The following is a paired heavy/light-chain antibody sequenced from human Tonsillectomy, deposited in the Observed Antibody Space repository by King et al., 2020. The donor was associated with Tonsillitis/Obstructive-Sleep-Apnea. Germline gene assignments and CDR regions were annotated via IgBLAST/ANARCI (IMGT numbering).Light chain of an antibody. CDR2: DAS. V-gene: IGKV3-11*01. Sequence: EIVLTQSPATLSLSPGERATLSCRASQSVSSSLAWYQQKPGQAPRLLIYDASNRATGIPARFSGSGSGTDFTFTISSLEPEDSAVYYCQQEDLTFGGGTKVEIK. J-gene: IGKJ4*01. CDR3: QQEDLT. CDR1: QSVSSS.
Heavy chain of an antibody. Sequence: QVQLVESGGGLVKPGGSLRLSCVASGFTLSDYYMKWIRQTPEKGLEWVSDISGSGYTIHDADSVKGRFTISRDDAKNSLYLQMNSLRAEDTAVYYCARDKGKTKDYMDVWGKGTTVTVSS. V-gene: IGHV3-11*01. CDR1: GFTLSDYY. D-gene: IGHD1-7*01. J-gene: IGHJ6*03. CDR3: ARDKGKTKDYMDV. CDR2: ISGSGYTI.